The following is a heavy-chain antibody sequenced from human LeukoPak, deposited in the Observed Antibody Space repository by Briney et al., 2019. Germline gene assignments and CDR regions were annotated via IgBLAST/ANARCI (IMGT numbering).Heavy chain of an antibody. CDR2: IYYSGST. Sequence: PSETLSLTCTVSGGSISSYYWSWIRQPPGKGLEWIAYIYYSGSTNYNPSLKSRVTISVDTSKNQFSLKLSSVTAADTAVYYCARHYGSGSSGTFDYWGQGTLVTVSS. V-gene: IGHV4-59*01. CDR1: GGSISSYY. D-gene: IGHD3-10*01. J-gene: IGHJ4*02. CDR3: ARHYGSGSSGTFDY.